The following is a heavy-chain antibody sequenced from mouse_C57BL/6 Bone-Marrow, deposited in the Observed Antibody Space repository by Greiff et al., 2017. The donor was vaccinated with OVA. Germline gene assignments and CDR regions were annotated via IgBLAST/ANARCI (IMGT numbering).Heavy chain of an antibody. J-gene: IGHJ2*01. D-gene: IGHD1-1*01. V-gene: IGHV1-15*01. CDR3: TRLTLIPGGY. Sequence: VQLQESGAELVRPGASVTLSCKASGYTFTDYEMHWVKQTPVHGLEWIGAIDPETGGTAYNQKFKGKAILTADKSSSTAYMELRSLTSEDSAVYYWTRLTLIPGGYWGQGTTLTVSS. CDR2: IDPETGGT. CDR1: GYTFTDYE.